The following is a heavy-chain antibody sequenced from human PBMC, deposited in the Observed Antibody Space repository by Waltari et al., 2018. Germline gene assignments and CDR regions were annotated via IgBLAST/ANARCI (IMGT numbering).Heavy chain of an antibody. CDR2: IYYIGIN. V-gene: IGHV4-59*01. D-gene: IGHD3-16*01. CDR1: GGSISSYY. CDR3: ARSTYYDYVWGSFELGVEYGMDV. Sequence: QVQLQESGPGLVKPSETLSLTCTVSGGSISSYYCSWIRQPPGKGLEWIGYIYYIGINNYNPSRKSRVTITVDTSKNQFSPKLSSVTAADTAVYYCARSTYYDYVWGSFELGVEYGMDVWGQGTTVTVSS. J-gene: IGHJ6*02.